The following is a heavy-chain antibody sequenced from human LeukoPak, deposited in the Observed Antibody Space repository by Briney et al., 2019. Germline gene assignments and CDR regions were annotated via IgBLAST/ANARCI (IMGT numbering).Heavy chain of an antibody. V-gene: IGHV3-7*01. CDR2: INQDGSEE. D-gene: IGHD5-12*01. J-gene: IGHJ4*02. CDR1: GFTFSNYW. CDR3: VRDGGVSGYDLLDY. Sequence: AGGSLRLSCAASGFTFSNYWMTWVRQAPGKGLEWVAHINQDGSEEHYMDSVKARFTISRDNAKNSLSLQMSSLRAEDTAVYYCVRDGGVSGYDLLDYWGQGTLVTVSS.